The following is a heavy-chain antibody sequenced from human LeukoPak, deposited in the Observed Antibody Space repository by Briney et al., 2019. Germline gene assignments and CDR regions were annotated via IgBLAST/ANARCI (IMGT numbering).Heavy chain of an antibody. CDR3: ARDRAEVVPAATGGLDAFDI. J-gene: IGHJ3*02. Sequence: ASVKVSCKASGYTFTSYGISWVRQAPGQGLEWMGWISAYNGNTNYAQKLQGRVTMTTDTSTSTAYMELRSLISDDTAVYYCARDRAEVVPAATGGLDAFDIWGQGTVVTVSS. V-gene: IGHV1-18*01. CDR2: ISAYNGNT. D-gene: IGHD2-2*01. CDR1: GYTFTSYG.